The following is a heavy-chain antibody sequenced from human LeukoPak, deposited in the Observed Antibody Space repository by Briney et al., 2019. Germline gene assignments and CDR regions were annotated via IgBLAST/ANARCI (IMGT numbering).Heavy chain of an antibody. CDR1: GGSIGSHY. J-gene: IGHJ4*02. Sequence: SETLSLTCTVSGGSIGSHYWTWIRQTPGKGLEWIGYVYDIGSTKYNPSLKSRVTISVDTSKNQFSLRLSSVTAADTAVYYCAREDSSSLDYWGQGTLVTVSS. D-gene: IGHD6-13*01. CDR2: VYDIGST. CDR3: AREDSSSLDY. V-gene: IGHV4-59*11.